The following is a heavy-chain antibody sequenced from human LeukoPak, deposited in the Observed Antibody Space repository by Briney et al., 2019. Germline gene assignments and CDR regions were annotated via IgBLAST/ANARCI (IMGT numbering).Heavy chain of an antibody. CDR3: ARRGHGNSSSWYRGWARGQDWFDP. CDR2: IYYSGST. CDR1: GGSISSSSYY. D-gene: IGHD6-13*01. Sequence: PSETLSLTCTVSGGSISSSSYYWGWIRQPPGKGLEWIGSIYYSGSTYYNPSLKSRVSISVDTSKNQFSLKLSSVTAADTAVYYCARRGHGNSSSWYRGWARGQDWFDPWGQGTLVTVSS. J-gene: IGHJ5*02. V-gene: IGHV4-39*01.